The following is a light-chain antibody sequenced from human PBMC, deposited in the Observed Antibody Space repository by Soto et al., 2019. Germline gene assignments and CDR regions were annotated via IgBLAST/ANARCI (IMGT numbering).Light chain of an antibody. CDR2: GAS. V-gene: IGKV3D-15*01. CDR3: QQYTNTNNPWM. Sequence: EIVMTQSPATLSVSPGDGATLSCRASQSVDSNLAWYQQKPGQTPRLLIYGASTRPTGIPARFSGSGSGTEFTLIISGLQPDDSATYYCQQYTNTNNPWMFGQGTKVEI. CDR1: QSVDSN. J-gene: IGKJ1*01.